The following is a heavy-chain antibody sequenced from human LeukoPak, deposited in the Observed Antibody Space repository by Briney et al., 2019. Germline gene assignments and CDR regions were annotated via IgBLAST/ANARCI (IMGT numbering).Heavy chain of an antibody. CDR1: GGSISSYY. CDR2: IYYSGST. D-gene: IGHD3-3*01. J-gene: IGHJ4*02. CDR3: ASRSSVWSGYQDTLYYFDS. Sequence: SETLSLTCTVSGGSISSYYWSWIRQPPGKRLEWIGHIYYSGSTNYNPSLKSRVTISVDTSKNQFPLKLSSVTAADTAVYYCASRSSVWSGYQDTLYYFDSWGQGTLVTVSS. V-gene: IGHV4-59*01.